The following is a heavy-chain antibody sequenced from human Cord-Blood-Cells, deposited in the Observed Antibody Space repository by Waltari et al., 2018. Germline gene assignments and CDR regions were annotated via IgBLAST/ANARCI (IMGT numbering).Heavy chain of an antibody. CDR3: AKSAGEWELLLGY. J-gene: IGHJ4*02. Sequence: QVQLVESGGGVVQPGRSLRLSCAASGFTFSSYGMHWVRQAPGKGLEWVAVISYDGSNKYYADAWKCRFTISRDNSKNTLYLQMNSLRAEDTAVYYCAKSAGEWELLLGYWGQGTLVTVSS. V-gene: IGHV3-30*18. CDR2: ISYDGSNK. D-gene: IGHD1-26*01. CDR1: GFTFSSYG.